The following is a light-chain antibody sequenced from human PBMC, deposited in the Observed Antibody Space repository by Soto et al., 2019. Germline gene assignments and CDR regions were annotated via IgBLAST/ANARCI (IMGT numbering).Light chain of an antibody. J-gene: IGLJ3*02. V-gene: IGLV1-44*01. CDR3: SVWDDSLKGWV. Sequence: QSVLTQPPSASRAPGQRVTISCSGSNFNIGSHTVNWYQQLPGTAPKLLMHNNNQRPSGVPDRFSGSKSGTSASLAISGLQSEDEADYCCSVWDDSLKGWVFGGGTKVTVL. CDR1: NFNIGSHT. CDR2: NNN.